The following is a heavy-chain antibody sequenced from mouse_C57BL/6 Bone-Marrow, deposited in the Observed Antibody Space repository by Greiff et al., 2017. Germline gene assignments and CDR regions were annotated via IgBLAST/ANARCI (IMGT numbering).Heavy chain of an antibody. CDR2: ISNLAYSI. D-gene: IGHD2-3*01. V-gene: IGHV5-15*01. Sequence: EVKLVESGGGLVQPGGSLKLSCAASGFTFSDYGLAWVRQAPRKGPAWVAFISNLAYSIYYADTVTGRFTISRENAKNTLYLEMSSLRSEDTAMYYCARHLFMDYWGQGTSVTVSS. CDR1: GFTFSDYG. CDR3: ARHLFMDY. J-gene: IGHJ4*01.